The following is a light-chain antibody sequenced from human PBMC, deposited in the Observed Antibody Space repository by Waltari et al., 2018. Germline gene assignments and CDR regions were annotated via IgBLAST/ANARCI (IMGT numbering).Light chain of an antibody. CDR2: WAS. V-gene: IGKV4-1*01. Sequence: DIVMTQSPDSVAVSLGERATIHCRSSQNILYSSDNKNYLVWYQQKPGQPPKLLISWASTRESGVPYRFSVSVSVTDFTLSIRSLQAEDVAVYYCQQCYHLPSFGGGTRVEIK. CDR3: QQCYHLPS. CDR1: QNILYSSDNKNY. J-gene: IGKJ4*01.